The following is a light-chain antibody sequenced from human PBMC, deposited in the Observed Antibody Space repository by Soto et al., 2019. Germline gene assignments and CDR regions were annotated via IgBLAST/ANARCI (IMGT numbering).Light chain of an antibody. J-gene: IGKJ1*01. V-gene: IGKV1-5*03. CDR1: QSISSW. Sequence: DIQMTQSPSTLSASVGDRVTITCRASQSISSWLAWYQQKPGKAPKLLIYKAFSLESGVPSRFSGSGSGTEFTLTISSLQPDDFATDYCQQYNSYWTFGQGTKVEIK. CDR3: QQYNSYWT. CDR2: KAF.